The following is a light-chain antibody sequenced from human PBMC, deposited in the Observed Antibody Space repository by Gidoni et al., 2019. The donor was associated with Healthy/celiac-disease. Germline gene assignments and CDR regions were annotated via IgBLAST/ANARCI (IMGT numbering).Light chain of an antibody. CDR3: SSYTSSSTLGVV. CDR2: EVS. Sequence: QSALTQPASVSGSPGQSLPISCTGTSSDVGGYTYVSWYQQHPGKAPKLMIYEVSNRPSGVSNRFSGSKSGNTASLTISGLQAEDEADYYCSSYTSSSTLGVVFGGGTKLTV. CDR1: SSDVGGYTY. V-gene: IGLV2-14*01. J-gene: IGLJ2*01.